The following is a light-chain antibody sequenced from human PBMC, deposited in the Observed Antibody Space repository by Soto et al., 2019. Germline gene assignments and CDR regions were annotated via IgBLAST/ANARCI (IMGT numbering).Light chain of an antibody. V-gene: IGKV1-39*01. CDR1: QSISSY. J-gene: IGKJ2*01. CDR3: QQSYSTRYT. CDR2: AAS. Sequence: DIQITQSPSSLSASVGDRVTITCRASQSISSYLNWYQQKPGKAPKLLIYAASSLQSGVPSRFSGSGSGTDFTLTISSLQPEDCATYYCQQSYSTRYTFGQGTKLEIK.